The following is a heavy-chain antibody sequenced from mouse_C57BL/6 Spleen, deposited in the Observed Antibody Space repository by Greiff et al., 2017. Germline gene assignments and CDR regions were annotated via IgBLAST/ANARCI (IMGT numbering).Heavy chain of an antibody. D-gene: IGHD1-1*01. J-gene: IGHJ2*01. CDR1: GFNIKDDY. V-gene: IGHV14-4*01. CDR2: IDPENGDT. CDR3: TTVRGYYGSRDY. Sequence: EVQLQQSGAELVRPGASVKLSCTASGFNIKDDYMHWVKQRPEQGLEGIGWIDPENGDTEYASKFQGKATITADTSSNTAYLQLSSLTSEDTAVYYCTTVRGYYGSRDYWGQGTTLTVSS.